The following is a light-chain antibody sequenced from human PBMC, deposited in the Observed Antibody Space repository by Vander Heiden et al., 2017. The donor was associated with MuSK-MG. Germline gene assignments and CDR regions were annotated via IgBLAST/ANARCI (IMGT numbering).Light chain of an antibody. CDR3: SSYSSKNNVV. CDR1: MTDVEGYTY. Sequence: QSDLTQTASVSGSPGQSITISCTGTMTDVEGYTYVSWYQQHPGKVPKLLLYDLTYRPSGVSNSFSGSKSGNTASLTISELQAVDEAVYYCSSYSSKNNVVFGGGTKLTVL. CDR2: DLT. J-gene: IGLJ2*01. V-gene: IGLV2-14*03.